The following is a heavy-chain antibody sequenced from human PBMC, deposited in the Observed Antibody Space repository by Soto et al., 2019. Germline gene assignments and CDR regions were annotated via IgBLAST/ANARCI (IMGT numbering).Heavy chain of an antibody. CDR2: IIPIFGTA. D-gene: IGHD3-3*01. Sequence: SVKVSCKASGGTFSSYAISWVRQAPGQGLEWMGGIIPIFGTANYAQKFQGRVTITADESTSTAYMELSSLRSEDTAVYYCARSRIFGVVTCDSWGQGTLVTVSS. V-gene: IGHV1-69*13. CDR1: GGTFSSYA. CDR3: ARSRIFGVVTCDS. J-gene: IGHJ4*02.